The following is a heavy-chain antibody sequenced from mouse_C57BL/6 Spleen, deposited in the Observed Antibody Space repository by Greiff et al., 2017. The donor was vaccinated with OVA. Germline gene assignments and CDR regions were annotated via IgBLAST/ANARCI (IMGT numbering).Heavy chain of an antibody. J-gene: IGHJ2*01. CDR2: IDPSDSYT. CDR1: GYTFTSYW. D-gene: IGHD2-2*01. Sequence: VQLQQSGAELVMPGASVKLSCKASGYTFTSYWMHWVKQRPGQGLEWIGEIDPSDSYTNYNQKFKGKSTLTVDKSSSTAYMQLSSLTSEDSAVYYCAKEAMVTRRYYFDYWGQGTTLTVSS. V-gene: IGHV1-69*01. CDR3: AKEAMVTRRYYFDY.